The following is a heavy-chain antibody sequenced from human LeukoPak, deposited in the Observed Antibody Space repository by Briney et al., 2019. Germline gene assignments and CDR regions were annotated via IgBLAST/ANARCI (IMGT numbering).Heavy chain of an antibody. CDR3: ASRACSSTSCYYY. V-gene: IGHV3-43*02. D-gene: IGHD2-2*01. Sequence: PGGSLRLSXAASGFTFDDYAMHWVRQAPGKGLEWVSLISGDGGSTYYADSVKGRFTISRDNSKNSLYLQMNSLRAEDTAVYYCASRACSSTSCYYYWGQGTLVTVSS. CDR1: GFTFDDYA. J-gene: IGHJ4*02. CDR2: ISGDGGST.